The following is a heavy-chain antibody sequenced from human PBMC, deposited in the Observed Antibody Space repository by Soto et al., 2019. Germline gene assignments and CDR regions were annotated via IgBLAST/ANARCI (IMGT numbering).Heavy chain of an antibody. CDR3: TSSAISPYGGLSCRFDY. D-gene: IGHD3-16*01. CDR1: GYTFTAYA. CDR2: INPANGNT. Sequence: QVQLAQSGAEERKPGASVKVSCEATGYTFTAYAMHWVRQAPGQRLEWMGWINPANGNTKYSQKFQGRLTITSDTSANTVYMELNSLTSEDTAMYYCTSSAISPYGGLSCRFDYWGQGNLVTVSS. V-gene: IGHV1-3*05. J-gene: IGHJ4*02.